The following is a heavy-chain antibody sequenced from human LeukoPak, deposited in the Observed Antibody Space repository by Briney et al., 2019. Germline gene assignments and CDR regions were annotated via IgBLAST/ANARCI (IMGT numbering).Heavy chain of an antibody. J-gene: IGHJ3*02. D-gene: IGHD1-26*01. CDR3: ARGARIVGATDAFDI. V-gene: IGHV4-59*01. CDR2: IYYSGST. Sequence: SETLSLTCTVSGSSIRSYYWSWIRQPPGKGLEWIGYIYYSGSTSYNPSLKSRVTMSVDTSKNQFSLKLSSVTAADTAVYYCARGARIVGATDAFDIWGQGTMVTVSS. CDR1: GSSIRSYY.